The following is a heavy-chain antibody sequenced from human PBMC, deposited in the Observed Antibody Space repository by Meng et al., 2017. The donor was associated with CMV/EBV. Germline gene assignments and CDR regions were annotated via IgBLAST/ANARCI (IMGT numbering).Heavy chain of an antibody. Sequence: GESLKISCAASGFTFSSYWMHWVRQAPGKGLVWVSRINSDGSSTSYADSVKGRFTISRDNAKNTLYLQMNSLRAEDTAVYYCARGAEGRLLWFGELLEINDYWGQGTLVTVSS. J-gene: IGHJ4*02. D-gene: IGHD3-10*01. CDR3: ARGAEGRLLWFGELLEINDY. CDR1: GFTFSSYW. V-gene: IGHV3-74*01. CDR2: INSDGSST.